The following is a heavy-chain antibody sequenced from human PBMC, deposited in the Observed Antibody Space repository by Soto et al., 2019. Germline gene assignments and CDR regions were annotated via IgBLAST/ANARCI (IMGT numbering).Heavy chain of an antibody. D-gene: IGHD1-26*01. J-gene: IGHJ5*02. CDR1: NVSIKSSY. V-gene: IGHV4-59*01. CDR2: VYYTGTT. CDR3: ARDFAGRGPFDP. Sequence: QVLLQESGPGLVKPSETLSLTCSVYNVSIKSSYWNWIRQSPGKGLEWIGFVYYTGTTKYNPSLKGRVTISVDTSNNEFSLKLTSVTTADTAFYFCARDFAGRGPFDPWGQGTLVTVSS.